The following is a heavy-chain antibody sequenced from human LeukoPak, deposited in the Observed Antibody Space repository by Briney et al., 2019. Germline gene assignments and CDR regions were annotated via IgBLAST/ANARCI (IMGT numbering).Heavy chain of an antibody. J-gene: IGHJ4*02. Sequence: SETLSLTCTVSGGSISSSSYYWGWIRQPPGKGLEWIGSIYYSGNTYYNPSLKSRVTISVDTSKNQFSLKLSSVTAADTAVYYCARPGSNDYYDSSAFDYWGQGTLVTVSS. CDR1: GGSISSSSYY. D-gene: IGHD3-22*01. CDR2: IYYSGNT. CDR3: ARPGSNDYYDSSAFDY. V-gene: IGHV4-39*07.